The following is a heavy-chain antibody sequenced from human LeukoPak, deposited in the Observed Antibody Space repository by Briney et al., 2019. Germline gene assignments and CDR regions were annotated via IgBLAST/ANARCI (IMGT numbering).Heavy chain of an antibody. CDR1: GGSFSGYY. J-gene: IGHJ6*03. D-gene: IGHD2-15*01. Sequence: SETLSLTCAVYGGSFSGYYWSWIRQPPGKGLEWIGEINHSGSTNYNPSLKSRVTISVDTSKNQFSLKLSSVTAADTAVYYCARRYCSGGSCYSPIYYYYYMDVWGKGTTVTISS. CDR2: INHSGST. CDR3: ARRYCSGGSCYSPIYYYYYMDV. V-gene: IGHV4-34*01.